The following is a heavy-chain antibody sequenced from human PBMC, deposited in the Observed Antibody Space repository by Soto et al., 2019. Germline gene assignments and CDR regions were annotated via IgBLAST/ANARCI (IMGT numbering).Heavy chain of an antibody. J-gene: IGHJ4*02. Sequence: DVQLVESGGGLVRPGESLRLSCTASGFTFNNKWMHWVRQAPGKGLVWLSRIDGAAATTNYADSVKGRFTISRDNAKNIVFLHVNGLTDEDTAVYYCSRGGAMEVDYWGQGTLVTVSS. CDR2: IDGAAATT. D-gene: IGHD1-1*01. CDR1: GFTFNNKW. V-gene: IGHV3-74*01. CDR3: SRGGAMEVDY.